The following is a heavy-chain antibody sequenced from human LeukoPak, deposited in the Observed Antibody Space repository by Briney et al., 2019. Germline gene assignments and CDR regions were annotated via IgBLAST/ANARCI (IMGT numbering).Heavy chain of an antibody. D-gene: IGHD3-22*01. CDR3: ARDRTDSSGYYYAFDI. J-gene: IGHJ3*02. CDR1: GGSFSGYY. Sequence: PSETLSLTCAVYGGSFSGYYWSWIRQPPGKGLEWIGEINHSGSTNYNPSLKSRVTISVDTSKNQFSLKLSSVTAADTAVYYCARDRTDSSGYYYAFDIWGQGTMVTVSS. CDR2: INHSGST. V-gene: IGHV4-34*01.